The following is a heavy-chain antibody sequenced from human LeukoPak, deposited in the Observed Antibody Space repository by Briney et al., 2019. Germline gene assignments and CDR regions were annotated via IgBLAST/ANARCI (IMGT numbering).Heavy chain of an antibody. CDR3: ASLDSARRYCSGGSCN. CDR1: GGSISSSSYY. V-gene: IGHV4-61*05. CDR2: INFSENI. Sequence: SETLSLTCTVSGGSISSSSYYWGWIRQPPGKGLEWIGYINFSENIKSNSALESRVTISVDTSKNQFSLKLSSVTAADTAVYYCASLDSARRYCSGGSCNWGQGTLVTVSS. J-gene: IGHJ4*02. D-gene: IGHD2-15*01.